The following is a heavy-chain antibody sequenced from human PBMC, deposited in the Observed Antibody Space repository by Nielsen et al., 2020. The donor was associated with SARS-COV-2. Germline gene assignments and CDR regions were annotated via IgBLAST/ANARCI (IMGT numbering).Heavy chain of an antibody. CDR3: AKAVDI. CDR1: GFPVSSNY. CDR2: ISGSGGST. J-gene: IGHJ4*02. Sequence: ESLNISCASSGFPVSSNYMSCVRQAPGKGLEWVSAISGSGGSTYYADSVKGRFTISRDNSKNTLYLQMNSLRAEDTAVYYCAKAVDIWGQGTLVTVSS. V-gene: IGHV3-23*01. D-gene: IGHD5-12*01.